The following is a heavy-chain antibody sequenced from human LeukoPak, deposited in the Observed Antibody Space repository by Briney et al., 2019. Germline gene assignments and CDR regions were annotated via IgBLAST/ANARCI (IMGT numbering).Heavy chain of an antibody. CDR1: GFTFTSYA. D-gene: IGHD2-2*01. CDR2: ISGSGGDT. Sequence: AGGSLRLSCAASGFTFTSYAMSWVRQAPGKGLEWVSAISGSGGDTYYADSVKGRFTISRDNSKNTLYLQMNSLRAEDTAVYYCARDLTPVLPSLPDHYWGQGTLVTVSS. CDR3: ARDLTPVLPSLPDHY. J-gene: IGHJ4*02. V-gene: IGHV3-23*01.